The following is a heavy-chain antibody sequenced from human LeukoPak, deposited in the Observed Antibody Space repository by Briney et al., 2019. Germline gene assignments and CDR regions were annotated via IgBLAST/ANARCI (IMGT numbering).Heavy chain of an antibody. Sequence: KSSETLSLTCTVSGGSISSSPYYWGWIRQPPGKGLEWIGTIYYCGSTYSNPSLNSRVTISLDTSKNQFSLRLRSVTAADTALYYCARHYLSDGILSTFDPWGQGTLVTVSS. J-gene: IGHJ5*02. CDR3: ARHYLSDGILSTFDP. CDR1: GGSISSSPYY. CDR2: IYYCGST. V-gene: IGHV4-39*01. D-gene: IGHD2-2*01.